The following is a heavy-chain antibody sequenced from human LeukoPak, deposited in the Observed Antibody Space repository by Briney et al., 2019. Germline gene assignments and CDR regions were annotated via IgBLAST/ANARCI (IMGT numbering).Heavy chain of an antibody. D-gene: IGHD4-17*01. CDR1: GFTFSTYG. Sequence: GGSLRLSCAASGFTFSTYGMHWVRQAPGKGLEWVAVIWYDGSNKYYADSVKGRFTISSDNSKNTLYLQMNSLRAEDTAVYYCARDPATVTSYFDYWGQGTLVTVSS. CDR3: ARDPATVTSYFDY. CDR2: IWYDGSNK. V-gene: IGHV3-33*01. J-gene: IGHJ4*02.